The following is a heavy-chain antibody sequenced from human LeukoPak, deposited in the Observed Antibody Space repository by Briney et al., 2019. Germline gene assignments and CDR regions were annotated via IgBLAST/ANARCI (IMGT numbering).Heavy chain of an antibody. V-gene: IGHV1-2*02. D-gene: IGHD4-11*01. CDR1: GYTFTGYY. J-gene: IGHJ3*02. CDR2: INPNSGGT. CDR3: ARYSDLRDGDAFDI. Sequence: GASVKVSCKASGYTFTGYYMHWVRQAPGQGLEWMGWINPNSGGTNYAQKFQGRVTMTRDTSISTANMELSRLRSDDTAVYYCARYSDLRDGDAFDIWGQGTMVTVSS.